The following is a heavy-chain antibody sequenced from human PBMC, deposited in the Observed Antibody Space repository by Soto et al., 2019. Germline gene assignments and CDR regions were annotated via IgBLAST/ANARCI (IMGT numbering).Heavy chain of an antibody. CDR3: ARAQGSGFLVS. CDR1: GGSISSGDYY. V-gene: IGHV4-30-4*01. D-gene: IGHD3-10*01. Sequence: QVQLQESGPGLVKPSQTLSLTCTVSGGSISSGDYYWSWIRQPPGKGLEWIGYIYYSGSTYYNPPLKCRVTISVDTSKNHFSLKLCSVTAADTAVYDCARAQGSGFLVSWGQGTLVTVSS. J-gene: IGHJ4*02. CDR2: IYYSGST.